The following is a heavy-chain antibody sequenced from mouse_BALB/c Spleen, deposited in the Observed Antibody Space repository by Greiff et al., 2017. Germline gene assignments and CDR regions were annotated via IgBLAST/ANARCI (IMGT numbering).Heavy chain of an antibody. D-gene: IGHD2-14*01. Sequence: EVKLMESGGGLVQPGGSRKLSCAASGFTFSSFGMHWVRQAPEKGLEWVAYISSGSSTIYYADTVKGRFTISRDNPKNTLFLQMTSLRSEDTAMYYCARSRYDYRYDGFAYWGQGTLVAVSA. J-gene: IGHJ3*01. CDR1: GFTFSSFG. V-gene: IGHV5-17*02. CDR2: ISSGSSTI. CDR3: ARSRYDYRYDGFAY.